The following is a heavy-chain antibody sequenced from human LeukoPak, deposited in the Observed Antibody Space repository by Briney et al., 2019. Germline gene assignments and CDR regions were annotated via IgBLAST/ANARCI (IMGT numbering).Heavy chain of an antibody. CDR2: MNPKSGNT. Sequence: GASVKVSCKASVGTFSSYAINWVRQATGQGLEWMGWMNPKSGNTGYAQKFQGRVTMTRNTSISTAYMELSSLRSEDTAVYYCARGAGYYDSSGPGGHYWGQGTLVTVSS. CDR1: VGTFSSYA. CDR3: ARGAGYYDSSGPGGHY. V-gene: IGHV1-8*02. D-gene: IGHD3-22*01. J-gene: IGHJ4*02.